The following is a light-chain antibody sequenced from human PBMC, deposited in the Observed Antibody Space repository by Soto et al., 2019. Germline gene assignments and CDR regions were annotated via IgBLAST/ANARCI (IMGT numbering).Light chain of an antibody. CDR2: SSS. CDR3: QQVDSYPRT. V-gene: IGKV1-9*01. CDR1: QGIGTY. J-gene: IGKJ1*01. Sequence: IELTQSPSSLSASLGDRVTVTWRASQGIGTYLVRYQQKSGKAPTLLIYSSSTLQTGVPSRFSGSGYGTDFYLTISSLHPEDVATYYCQQVDSYPRTFGQGTKVDIK.